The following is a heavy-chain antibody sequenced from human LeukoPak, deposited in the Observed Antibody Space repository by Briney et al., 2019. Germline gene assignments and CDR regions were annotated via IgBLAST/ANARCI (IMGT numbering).Heavy chain of an antibody. J-gene: IGHJ4*02. CDR1: GYTLTYYG. V-gene: IGHV1-18*01. CDR3: ARRDYYDSSGYGGYFDH. D-gene: IGHD3-22*01. Sequence: ASVKVSCKASGYTLTYYGVTWVRQAPGQGLEWLGWISVYNGNTNYAQKFRDRVTMTTDTSTNTADMELRSLRSDDTAVYYCARRDYYDSSGYGGYFDHWGQGTLVTVSS. CDR2: ISVYNGNT.